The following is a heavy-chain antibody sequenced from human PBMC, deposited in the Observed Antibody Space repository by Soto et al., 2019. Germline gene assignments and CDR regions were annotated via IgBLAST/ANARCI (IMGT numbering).Heavy chain of an antibody. CDR1: GFTFSSYA. D-gene: IGHD6-6*01. Sequence: EVRLLESGGGLVQPGGSLRLSCAASGFTFSSYAMSWVRQAPGKGLEWVSAISGSGGSTYYADSVKGRFTISRDNSKNTLYLQMNSLRAEDTAVYYCAKGQRYSSSGGALGYWGQGTLVTVSS. V-gene: IGHV3-23*01. CDR2: ISGSGGST. CDR3: AKGQRYSSSGGALGY. J-gene: IGHJ4*02.